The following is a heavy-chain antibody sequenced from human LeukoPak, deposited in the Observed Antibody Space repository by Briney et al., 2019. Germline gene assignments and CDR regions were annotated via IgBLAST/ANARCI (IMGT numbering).Heavy chain of an antibody. D-gene: IGHD3-3*01. CDR1: GYTFTSYD. J-gene: IGHJ5*02. V-gene: IGHV1-8*01. CDR2: MNPNSGNT. CDR3: ARGPRVAIFGVVIMGGGPFDP. Sequence: ASVKVSCKASGYTFTSYDINWVRQATGQGLEWMGWMNPNSGNTGYAQKSQGRVTMTRNTSISTAYMELSSLRSEDTAVYYCARGPRVAIFGVVIMGGGPFDPWGQGTLVTVSS.